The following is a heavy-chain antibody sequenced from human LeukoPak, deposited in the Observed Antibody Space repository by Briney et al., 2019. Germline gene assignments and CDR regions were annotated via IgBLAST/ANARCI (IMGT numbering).Heavy chain of an antibody. CDR3: ASAEKDDYSNPGDY. J-gene: IGHJ4*02. CDR1: GYTFTGYY. Sequence: ASVKVSCKASGYTFTGYYMHWVRQAPGQGLEWMGWINPNSGDTNYAQMFQGRVTMTRDTSISTAYMDLNSLRSDDTAVYYCASAEKDDYSNPGDYWGQGTLVTVSS. CDR2: INPNSGDT. D-gene: IGHD4-11*01. V-gene: IGHV1-2*02.